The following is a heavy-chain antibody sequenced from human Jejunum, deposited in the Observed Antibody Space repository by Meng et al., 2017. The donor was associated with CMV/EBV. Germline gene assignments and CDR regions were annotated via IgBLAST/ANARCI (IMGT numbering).Heavy chain of an antibody. Sequence: SCKASGYTFTGHYMHWVRQDPGQGLEWMGWINANTGDTNYAQKFQGRVTMTRDTSITTAYMELSSLTSDDAAVYYCARDMTSTWYGGSDHWGQGTLVTVS. V-gene: IGHV1-2*02. J-gene: IGHJ4*02. CDR1: GYTFTGHY. D-gene: IGHD6-13*01. CDR2: INANTGDT. CDR3: ARDMTSTWYGGSDH.